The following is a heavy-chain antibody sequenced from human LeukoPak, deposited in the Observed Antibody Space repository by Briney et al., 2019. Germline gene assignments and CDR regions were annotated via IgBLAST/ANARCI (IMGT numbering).Heavy chain of an antibody. CDR2: IYSGGST. CDR3: AKRDSSNMAYFDP. CDR1: GLTFSDHY. J-gene: IGHJ5*02. Sequence: PGGSLRLSCAASGLTFSDHYMDWVRQAPGKGLEWVSVIYSGGSTYYADSVKGRFTISRDNSKNTLYLQMNSLRAEDTAIYYRAKRDSSNMAYFDPWGQGTLVTVSS. D-gene: IGHD6-13*01. V-gene: IGHV3-66*04.